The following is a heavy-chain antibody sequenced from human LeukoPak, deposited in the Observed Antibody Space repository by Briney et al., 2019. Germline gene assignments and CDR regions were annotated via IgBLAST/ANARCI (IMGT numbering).Heavy chain of an antibody. CDR1: GFTFSSYE. CDR3: GLGDGYNHFDY. V-gene: IGHV3-48*03. CDR2: ISSSGSTI. Sequence: GGSLRLSCAASGFTFSSYEMNWVRQAPGKGLEWVSYISSSGSTIYYADSVKGRFTISRDNAKNSLYLQMNSLRAEDTAVYYCGLGDGYNHFDYWGQGTLVTASS. J-gene: IGHJ4*02. D-gene: IGHD5-24*01.